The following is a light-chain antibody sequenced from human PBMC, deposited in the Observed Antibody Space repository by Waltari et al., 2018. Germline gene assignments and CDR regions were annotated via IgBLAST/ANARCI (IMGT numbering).Light chain of an antibody. J-gene: IGKJ4*01. V-gene: IGKV1-39*01. Sequence: IQMTQSPSSLSASVGDRATITCRASRSVADFLIWYQQKPGKALKLLIYSTSTLQSGVPSRFSGSGYGTDFTLTINSLQPEDFATYYCQQYYTTLGTFGGGTNVEI. CDR1: RSVADF. CDR3: QQYYTTLGT. CDR2: STS.